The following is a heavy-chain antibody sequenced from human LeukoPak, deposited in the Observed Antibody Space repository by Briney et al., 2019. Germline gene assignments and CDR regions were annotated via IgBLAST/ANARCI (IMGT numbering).Heavy chain of an antibody. CDR3: ARVNRATTRTAFDY. CDR2: IIPIFGTA. D-gene: IGHD1-26*01. CDR1: GGTFSSYA. V-gene: IGHV1-69*05. J-gene: IGHJ4*02. Sequence: SVKVSCKASGGTFSSYAISWVRQAPGQGLEWMGGIIPIFGTANYAQKFQGRVTMTRDTSTSTVYMELSSLRSEDTAVYYCARVNRATTRTAFDYWGQGTLVTVSS.